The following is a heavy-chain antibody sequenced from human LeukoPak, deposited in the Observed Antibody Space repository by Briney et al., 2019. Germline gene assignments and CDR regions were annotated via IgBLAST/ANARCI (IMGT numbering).Heavy chain of an antibody. Sequence: VASVKVSCKASGGTFSSYAISWVRQAPGQGLEWMGGIIPIFGTANYAQKFQGRVTITADESTSTAYMELSSLRSEDTAMYYCARVRDYGSSAYSDYWGQGTLVTVSS. D-gene: IGHD3-22*01. CDR1: GGTFSSYA. J-gene: IGHJ4*02. V-gene: IGHV1-69*13. CDR3: ARVRDYGSSAYSDY. CDR2: IIPIFGTA.